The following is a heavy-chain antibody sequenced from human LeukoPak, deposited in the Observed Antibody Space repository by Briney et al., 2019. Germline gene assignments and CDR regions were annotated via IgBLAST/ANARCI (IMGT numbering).Heavy chain of an antibody. CDR2: INHSGST. V-gene: IGHV4-34*01. J-gene: IGHJ4*02. CDR3: ARDRYYNRLFDY. D-gene: IGHD3-22*01. CDR1: GGSFSGYY. Sequence: SETLSLTCAVYGGSFSGYYWSWIRQPPGKGLEWIGGINHSGSTNYNPSLKSRVTISVDTSKNQFSLKLSSVTAADTAVYYCARDRYYNRLFDYWGQGTLVTVSS.